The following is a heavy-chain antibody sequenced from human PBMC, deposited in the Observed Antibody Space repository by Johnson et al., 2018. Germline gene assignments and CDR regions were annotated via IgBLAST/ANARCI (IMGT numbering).Heavy chain of an antibody. V-gene: IGHV3-11*01. D-gene: IGHD3-22*01. J-gene: IGHJ3*02. Sequence: VQLVESGGGLVKPGGSLRLSCAASGFTFSDYYMSWIRQAPGKGLEWVSYISSSSSTIYYADSVKGRFTISRDNAKNSLFLQMNSLRAEDTALYYCAKSLYYYGSSGVVDIWGQGTMVTVSS. CDR3: AKSLYYYGSSGVVDI. CDR2: ISSSSSTI. CDR1: GFTFSDYY.